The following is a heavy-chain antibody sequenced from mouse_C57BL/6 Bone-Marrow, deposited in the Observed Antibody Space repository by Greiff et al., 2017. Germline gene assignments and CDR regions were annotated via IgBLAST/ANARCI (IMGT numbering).Heavy chain of an antibody. Sequence: QVQLQQSGPGLVQPSQSLSITCTVSGFSLTSYGVHWVRQSPGKGLEWLGVIWSGGSTDSNAAFISRLGISKDNSKSQVFFKMNSLQADDTAIYYCARAKGLDYWGQGTTLTVSS. V-gene: IGHV2-2*01. J-gene: IGHJ2*01. D-gene: IGHD2-2*01. CDR1: GFSLTSYG. CDR3: ARAKGLDY. CDR2: IWSGGST.